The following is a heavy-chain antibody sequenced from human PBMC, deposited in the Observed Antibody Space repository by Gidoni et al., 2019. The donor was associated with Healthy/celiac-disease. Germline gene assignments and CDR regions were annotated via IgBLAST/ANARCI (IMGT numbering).Heavy chain of an antibody. CDR3: ARDLPTTVTTSIWYFDL. V-gene: IGHV1-18*01. CDR2: ISAYNGNT. J-gene: IGHJ2*01. CDR1: GYTFTSYG. D-gene: IGHD4-4*01. Sequence: KATGYTFTSYGISWVRPAPGHGLEWMGWISAYNGNTNYAQKLQGRVTMTTDTSTSTAYMELRSLRSDDTDVYYCARDLPTTVTTSIWYFDLWGRGTLVTVSS.